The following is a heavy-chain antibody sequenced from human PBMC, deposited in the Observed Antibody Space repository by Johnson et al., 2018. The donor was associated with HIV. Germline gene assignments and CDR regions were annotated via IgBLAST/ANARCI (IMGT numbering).Heavy chain of an antibody. CDR1: GFTVSSSY. CDR2: IYSAGST. V-gene: IGHV3-66*01. J-gene: IGHJ3*02. D-gene: IGHD6-6*01. Sequence: VHLVESGGGLVQPGGSLRLSCAASGFTVSSSYMSWVRQAPGKGLEWVSVIYSAGSTTYADSVKGRFTISRDNAKNTLYLQMNSLRAEDTAVYYCARAVYSSSSSCAFDIWGQGTMVTVSS. CDR3: ARAVYSSSSSCAFDI.